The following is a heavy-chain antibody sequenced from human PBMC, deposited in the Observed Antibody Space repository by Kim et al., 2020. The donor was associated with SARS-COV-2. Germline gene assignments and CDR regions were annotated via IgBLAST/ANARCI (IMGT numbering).Heavy chain of an antibody. J-gene: IGHJ4*02. CDR3: TTARYDYSDSNDF. CDR2: IKSKTDGGTT. CDR1: GFTFSNDW. D-gene: IGHD4-17*01. Sequence: GGSLRLSCVASGFTFSNDWMSWVRQAPGKGLEWVGRIKSKTDGGTTDYAAPGKGRFTISRDDSKNTLHLQMNSLKTEDTAVYYCTTARYDYSDSNDFWGQGTLVTVSS. V-gene: IGHV3-15*01.